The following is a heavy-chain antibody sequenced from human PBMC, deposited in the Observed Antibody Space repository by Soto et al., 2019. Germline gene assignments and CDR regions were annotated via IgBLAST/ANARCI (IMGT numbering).Heavy chain of an antibody. Sequence: SETLSLTCTVSGGSISSYYWSWIRQPPGKGLEWIGYIYYSGSTNYNPSLKSRVTISVDTSKNQFSLKLSSVTAADTAVYYCARGVRGTIFGVVPFFDYWGQGTLVTVSS. D-gene: IGHD3-3*01. CDR3: ARGVRGTIFGVVPFFDY. CDR2: IYYSGST. CDR1: GGSISSYY. V-gene: IGHV4-59*01. J-gene: IGHJ4*02.